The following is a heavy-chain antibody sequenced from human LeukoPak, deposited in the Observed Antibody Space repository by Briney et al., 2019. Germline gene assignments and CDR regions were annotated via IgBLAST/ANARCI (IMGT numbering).Heavy chain of an antibody. Sequence: PSETLSLTCTVSGGSISSYYWSWIRQPPGKGLEWIGYIYYSGSTNYNPSLKSRVTISVDTSKNQFSLKLSSVTAADTAVYYCARRGSSSWHNWFDPWGQGTLVTVSS. CDR2: IYYSGST. CDR1: GGSISSYY. V-gene: IGHV4-59*12. CDR3: ARRGSSSWHNWFDP. J-gene: IGHJ5*02. D-gene: IGHD6-13*01.